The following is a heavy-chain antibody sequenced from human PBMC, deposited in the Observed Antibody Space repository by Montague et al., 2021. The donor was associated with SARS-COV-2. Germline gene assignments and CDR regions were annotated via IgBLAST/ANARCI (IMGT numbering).Heavy chain of an antibody. CDR1: GYSFTTYW. J-gene: IGHJ4*02. V-gene: IGHV5-10-1*01. CDR2: IDPSDSNA. Sequence: QSGAEVKKPGESLRISCKVSGYSFTTYWINWVRQMPGKGLEWMGXIDPSDSNAYYSPSFQGHVTISVDKSISTAYLQWSSLKASDTAMFYCATPDYWGQGTLVTVSS. CDR3: ATPDY.